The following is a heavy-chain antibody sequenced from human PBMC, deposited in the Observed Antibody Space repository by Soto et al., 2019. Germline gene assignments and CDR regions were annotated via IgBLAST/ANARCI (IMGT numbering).Heavy chain of an antibody. V-gene: IGHV3-33*01. CDR2: IWYDGSNK. J-gene: IGHJ6*02. CDR1: GVTFSSYG. D-gene: IGHD6-19*01. CDR3: ARDRTLVAGPMTYSYYYHYGMDV. Sequence: QXLSCAESGVTFSSYGMHWVLQAPGKGLEWVAVIWYDGSNKYYADSVKGRFTISRDNSKNTLYLQMNSLRAEDTAVYYCARDRTLVAGPMTYSYYYHYGMDVWGQGTTVTVSS.